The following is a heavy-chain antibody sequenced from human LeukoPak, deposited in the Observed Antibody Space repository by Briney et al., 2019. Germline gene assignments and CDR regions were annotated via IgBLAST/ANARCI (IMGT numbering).Heavy chain of an antibody. CDR1: GFNFRIYW. Sequence: GGSLRLSCAASGFNFRIYWMHWVRQAPGKVLMWVSRINSDGTGTYADSVKGRFTISRDNANNTLYLQINSLRADDTAIYYCTKDARTCHSSGCWKPSDSWGQGARVTVSS. D-gene: IGHD3-22*01. CDR2: INSDGTGT. V-gene: IGHV3-74*01. J-gene: IGHJ4*02. CDR3: TKDARTCHSSGCWKPSDS.